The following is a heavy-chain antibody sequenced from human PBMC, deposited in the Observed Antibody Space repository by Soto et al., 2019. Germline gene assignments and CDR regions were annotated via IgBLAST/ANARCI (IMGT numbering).Heavy chain of an antibody. V-gene: IGHV1-18*01. Sequence: QAQLVQSGAEVKKPGASVRVSCKASGYTFNSYGISWVRQAPGQGLEWLGWISPYNDDTKYAQRLQGRVTMSTDTSSRTAYMHLRSLRSDDTAVYFCARGGYYDSSGSRNYHYYGMDVW. CDR1: GYTFNSYG. D-gene: IGHD3-22*01. J-gene: IGHJ6*01. CDR3: ARGGYYDSSGSRNYHYYGMDV. CDR2: ISPYNDDT.